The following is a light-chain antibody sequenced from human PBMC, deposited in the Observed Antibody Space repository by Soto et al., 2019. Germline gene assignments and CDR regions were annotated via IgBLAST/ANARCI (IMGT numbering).Light chain of an antibody. CDR3: SSYISSSTPYV. J-gene: IGLJ1*01. CDR2: DVS. Sequence: QSVLTQPASVSGSPGQSITISCTGTSSDIGGYNFVSWYQHHPGKAPRLLIFDVSDRPSGVSDRFSGSKSGNTASLTISGRQSEVEADYYCSSYISSSTPYVFGTGTKVTVL. CDR1: SSDIGGYNF. V-gene: IGLV2-14*03.